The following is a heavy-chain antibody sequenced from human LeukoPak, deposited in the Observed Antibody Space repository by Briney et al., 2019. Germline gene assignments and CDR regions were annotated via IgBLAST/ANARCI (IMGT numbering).Heavy chain of an antibody. V-gene: IGHV4-4*02. D-gene: IGHD3-22*01. Sequence: SETLSLTCTVSGDSVSSGNWWSWVRQPPGKGLEWIGEIYHSGSTNYNPSLKSRVTISVDKSKNQFSLKLSSVTAADTAVYYCARDAYDSSGYSFDYWGQGTLVTVSS. CDR1: GDSVSSGNW. CDR2: IYHSGST. J-gene: IGHJ4*02. CDR3: ARDAYDSSGYSFDY.